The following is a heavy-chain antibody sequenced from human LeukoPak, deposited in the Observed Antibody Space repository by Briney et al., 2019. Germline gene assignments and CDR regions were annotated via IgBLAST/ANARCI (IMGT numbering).Heavy chain of an antibody. J-gene: IGHJ4*02. CDR3: SGPSPGIHGAQPFDY. Sequence: GGSLRLSCAASGFTFSDAWLSWVRQAPGKGLEWVGRIKAKTAGGPPDYAAPVKGRFTISRDDSKNTLYLQMNSLKYEDTAVYYCSGPSPGIHGAQPFDYWGRGTLVSVSS. CDR2: IKAKTAGGPP. V-gene: IGHV3-15*01. D-gene: IGHD4/OR15-4a*01. CDR1: GFTFSDAW.